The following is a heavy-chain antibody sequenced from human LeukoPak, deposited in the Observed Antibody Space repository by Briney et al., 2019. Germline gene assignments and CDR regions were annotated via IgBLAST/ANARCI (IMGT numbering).Heavy chain of an antibody. D-gene: IGHD2/OR15-2a*01. CDR2: IVVGSGNT. CDR1: GFTFSNSA. CDR3: AVDVIYESD. Sequence: ASVKVSCKASGFTFSNSAVQWVRQARGQRLEWIGWIVVGSGNTNYAQKFQERVTITRDMSTSTAYMELSSLRSEDTAVYYCAVDVIYESDWGQGTLVTVSS. J-gene: IGHJ4*02. V-gene: IGHV1-58*01.